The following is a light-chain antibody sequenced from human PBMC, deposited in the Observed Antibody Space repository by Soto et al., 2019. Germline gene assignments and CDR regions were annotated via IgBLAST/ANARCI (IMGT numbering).Light chain of an antibody. CDR2: EVS. CDR3: CSYARSSSYV. J-gene: IGLJ1*01. Sequence: QSALTQPASGSGSPGQSITISCTGTSSDVGTYNLVSWHQQHPGKAPKLMIYEVSKRPSGVSTRFSGSKSGNTASLTISGLQAEDEADYYCCSYARSSSYVFGTGTKVTVL. CDR1: SSDVGTYNL. V-gene: IGLV2-23*02.